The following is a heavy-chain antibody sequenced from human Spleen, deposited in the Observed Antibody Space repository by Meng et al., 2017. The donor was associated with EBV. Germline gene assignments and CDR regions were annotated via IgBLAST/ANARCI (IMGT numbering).Heavy chain of an antibody. CDR2: IFWDADE. V-gene: IGHV2-5*02. CDR1: GISLNNRGVG. D-gene: IGHD5-12*01. J-gene: IGHJ5*02. Sequence: QIPLKESGPTLVKPTQTLTLTCNFSGISLNNRGVGVAWIRQPPGKALEWLAVIFWDADERYSPSLKNRLTITRDTSKSQVVLTMTSVDPVDTATYYCAHTVSGAGWFDTWGQGTLVTVSS. CDR3: AHTVSGAGWFDT.